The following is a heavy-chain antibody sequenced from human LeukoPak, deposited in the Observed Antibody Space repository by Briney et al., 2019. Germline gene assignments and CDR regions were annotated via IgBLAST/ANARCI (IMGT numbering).Heavy chain of an antibody. V-gene: IGHV1-46*01. D-gene: IGHD6-19*01. Sequence: ASVKVSCKASGYTFTSYYMHWVRQAPGQGLEWMGIINPSGGSTSYAQKFQGRVTITRNTSISTACMELSSLRSEDTAVYYCARDLWGEAVAGFRTYNWFDPWGQGTLVTVSS. CDR2: INPSGGST. J-gene: IGHJ5*02. CDR3: ARDLWGEAVAGFRTYNWFDP. CDR1: GYTFTSYY.